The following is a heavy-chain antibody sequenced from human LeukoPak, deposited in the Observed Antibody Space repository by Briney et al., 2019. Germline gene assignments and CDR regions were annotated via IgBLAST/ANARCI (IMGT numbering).Heavy chain of an antibody. V-gene: IGHV4-59*01. CDR3: ARSYTNGWFYFDY. CDR1: GGSISSYY. D-gene: IGHD6-19*01. J-gene: IGHJ4*02. Sequence: SETLSLTCTVSGGSISSYYWSWIRQPPGKGLEWIGHIYYSGSTDYNPSLKRRVTTSVDTSKNQFSLKLSSVTAADTAMYYCARSYTNGWFYFDYWGQGTLVTVSS. CDR2: IYYSGST.